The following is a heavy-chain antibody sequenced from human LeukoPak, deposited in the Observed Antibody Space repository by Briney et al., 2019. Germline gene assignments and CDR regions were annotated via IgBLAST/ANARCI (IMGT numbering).Heavy chain of an antibody. CDR1: GFTFSAYA. Sequence: QTGGSLRLSYAASGFTFSAYALHWVRQAPGKGLEYVSAITISGGSTFYADSVKGRFTFSRDNSRNTLYLQMSSLRVEDTAVYYCVKKRLAVGGPPYYFDYWGQGTLVTVSS. CDR2: ITISGGST. D-gene: IGHD5-24*01. J-gene: IGHJ4*02. V-gene: IGHV3-64D*06. CDR3: VKKRLAVGGPPYYFDY.